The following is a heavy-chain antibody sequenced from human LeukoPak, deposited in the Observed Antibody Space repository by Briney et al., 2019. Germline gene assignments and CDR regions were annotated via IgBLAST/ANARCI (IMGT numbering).Heavy chain of an antibody. CDR3: ARDLCVGGTCYGIDY. CDR2: IYHSGST. Sequence: SETLSLTCTVSGGSISNYYWGWIRQPPGKGLEWIGYIYHSGSTNYNPSLKSRVTISVDTSKNQFSLMLSSVTAADTAVYYCARDLCVGGTCYGIDYWGQGTLVTVSS. V-gene: IGHV4-59*01. CDR1: GGSISNYY. D-gene: IGHD2-15*01. J-gene: IGHJ4*02.